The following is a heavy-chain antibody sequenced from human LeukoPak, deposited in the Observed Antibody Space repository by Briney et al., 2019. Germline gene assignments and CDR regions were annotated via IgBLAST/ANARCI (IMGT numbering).Heavy chain of an antibody. CDR2: ISGSGCST. D-gene: IGHD3-10*01. CDR1: AFTFRSYA. CDR3: AKGGSQFSFDY. J-gene: IGHJ4*02. Sequence: PGGSLRLSCAASAFTFRSYAMSWARQAPGKGLERVSAISGSGCSTYYADSVKGRFTISRDNSKNTLYLQLNSLRAEDTAVNYWAKGGSQFSFDYWGQGTLVTVSS. V-gene: IGHV3-23*01.